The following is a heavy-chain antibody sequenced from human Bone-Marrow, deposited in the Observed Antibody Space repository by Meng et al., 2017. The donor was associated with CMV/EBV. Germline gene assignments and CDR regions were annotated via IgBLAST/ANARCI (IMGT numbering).Heavy chain of an antibody. CDR2: IRYDGSNK. D-gene: IGHD6-19*01. Sequence: GGSLRLSCAASGFTFSSYGMHWVRQAPGKGLEWVAFIRYDGSNKYYADSVKGRFTISRDNSKNTLYLQMNSLRAEDTAVYYCAKVASSGCYDYYFDYWGQGTLVTVSS. CDR3: AKVASSGCYDYYFDY. V-gene: IGHV3-30*02. CDR1: GFTFSSYG. J-gene: IGHJ4*02.